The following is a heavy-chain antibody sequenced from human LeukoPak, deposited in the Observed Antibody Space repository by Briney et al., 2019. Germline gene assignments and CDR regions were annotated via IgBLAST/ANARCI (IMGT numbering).Heavy chain of an antibody. D-gene: IGHD6-13*01. CDR2: IYYRGST. J-gene: IGHJ3*02. V-gene: IGHV4-30-4*08. Sequence: PSETLSLTCTVSGGSISSGDYYWSWIRQPPGKGLEWIGYIYYRGSTYYNPSLKSRVTISVDTSKNQFSLKLSSVTAADTAVYYCASENASSWYGGGGGVENAFDIWGQGTMVTVSS. CDR1: GGSISSGDYY. CDR3: ASENASSWYGGGGGVENAFDI.